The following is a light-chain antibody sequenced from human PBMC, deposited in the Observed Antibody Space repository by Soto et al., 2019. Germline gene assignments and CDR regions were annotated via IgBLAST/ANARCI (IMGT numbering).Light chain of an antibody. Sequence: QSVLTKQPSASGTPGQRVTISCSGSSSNIGSNYVYWYQQLPGTAPKLLIYRNNQRPSGVPDRFAGSKSGTSASLAISGLRSEDEADYYCAAWDDSLSGVVFGGGTKLTVL. J-gene: IGLJ2*01. CDR2: RNN. CDR3: AAWDDSLSGVV. CDR1: SSNIGSNY. V-gene: IGLV1-47*01.